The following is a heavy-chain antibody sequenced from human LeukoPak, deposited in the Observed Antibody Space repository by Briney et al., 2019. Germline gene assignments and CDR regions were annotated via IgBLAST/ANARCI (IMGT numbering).Heavy chain of an antibody. J-gene: IGHJ4*02. D-gene: IGHD3-3*01. Sequence: SVKVSCKASGGTFSSYAISWVRQAPGQGLEWMGRIIPIFGTANYAQKFQGRVTITADKSTSTAYMELSSLRSEDTAVYYCAEDKGGVWYDFWSGYSYYFDYWGQGTLVTVSS. CDR1: GGTFSSYA. V-gene: IGHV1-69*06. CDR2: IIPIFGTA. CDR3: AEDKGGVWYDFWSGYSYYFDY.